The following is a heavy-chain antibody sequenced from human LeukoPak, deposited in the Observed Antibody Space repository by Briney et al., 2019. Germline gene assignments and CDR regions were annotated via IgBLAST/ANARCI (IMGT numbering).Heavy chain of an antibody. CDR3: TVEGPLYYFDY. CDR2: IYSGGST. J-gene: IGHJ4*02. Sequence: PGGSLRLSCAASGFTFSSYWMHWVRQAPGKGLEWVSVIYSGGSTYYADSVKGRFTISRDNSKNTLYLQMNSLRAEDTAVYYCTVEGPLYYFDYWGQGTLVTVSS. V-gene: IGHV3-53*01. CDR1: GFTFSSYW. D-gene: IGHD3-3*01.